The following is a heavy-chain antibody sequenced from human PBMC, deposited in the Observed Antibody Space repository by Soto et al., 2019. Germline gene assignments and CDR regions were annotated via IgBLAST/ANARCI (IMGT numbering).Heavy chain of an antibody. Sequence: EVQLLASGGGLVQPGGSLRLSCAASGFTFSAYAMGWVRQAPGKGLEWVSTIHGGGATHYADSVKGRFTTTRDDSNNTLNDPRSRLRAEDTADYYGAKCEGHPLEYWYLDFWGRGTLVTVTS. CDR1: GFTFSAYA. CDR2: IHGGGAT. CDR3: AKCEGHPLEYWYLDF. D-gene: IGHD1-1*01. J-gene: IGHJ2*01. V-gene: IGHV3-23*01.